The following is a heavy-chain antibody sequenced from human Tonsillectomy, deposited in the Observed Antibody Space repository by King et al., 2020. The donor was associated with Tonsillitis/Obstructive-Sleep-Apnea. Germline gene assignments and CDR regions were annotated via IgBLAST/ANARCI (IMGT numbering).Heavy chain of an antibody. J-gene: IGHJ3*02. CDR3: ARGTDYDFWGGYYDAFDI. CDR1: GYSFTSYW. CDR2: IYPGDSDT. D-gene: IGHD3-3*01. V-gene: IGHV5-51*01. Sequence: VQLVESGAEVKKPGESLKISCTGSGYSFTSYWIGWVRQMPGKGLEWMGIIYPGDSDTRYSPSFQGQVTISADKSISTAYLQWSSLKASDTAMYYCARGTDYDFWGGYYDAFDIWGQGTMVTVSS.